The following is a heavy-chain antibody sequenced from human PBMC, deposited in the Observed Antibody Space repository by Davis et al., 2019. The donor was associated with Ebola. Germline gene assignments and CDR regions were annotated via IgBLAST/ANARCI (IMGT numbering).Heavy chain of an antibody. CDR3: ARRSGSFYGSSAYSN. CDR2: IYPDDSDT. Sequence: GESLKISCKASGYSFRGYWIGWVRQMPGKGLEWVGIIYPDDSDTRYSPSFQGQVIISADKSISTAYLQWNSLKASDTAMYYCARRSGSFYGSSAYSNWGQGTLVTVSS. J-gene: IGHJ4*02. V-gene: IGHV5-51*01. CDR1: GYSFRGYW. D-gene: IGHD3-22*01.